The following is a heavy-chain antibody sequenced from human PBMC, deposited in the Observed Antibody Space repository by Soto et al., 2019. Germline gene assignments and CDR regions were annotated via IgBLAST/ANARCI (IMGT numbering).Heavy chain of an antibody. D-gene: IGHD2-15*01. CDR3: ARDWVYCAGGSCSRAIDY. CDR1: GFTFSLYW. Sequence: EVQLVESGGGLVQPGGSLRLSCTASGFTFSLYWMTWVRQAPGKGLEWVANIRPDGSEKYYVDSVKGRFTISRDNAKNSLSLQMNSLRGEDTALYYCARDWVYCAGGSCSRAIDYWGQGTLVTISS. CDR2: IRPDGSEK. J-gene: IGHJ4*02. V-gene: IGHV3-7*03.